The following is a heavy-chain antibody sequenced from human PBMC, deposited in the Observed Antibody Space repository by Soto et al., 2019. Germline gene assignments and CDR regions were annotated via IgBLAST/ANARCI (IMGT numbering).Heavy chain of an antibody. CDR2: IKQDGSEK. D-gene: IGHD5-12*01. Sequence: GGSLRLSCAASGFTFSSYWMSWVRQAPGKGLEWVANIKQDGSEKYYVDSVKGRFTISRDNAKNSLYLQMNSLRAEDTAVYYCARERMVATVPFFDYWGQGTLVTVSS. CDR3: ARERMVATVPFFDY. CDR1: GFTFSSYW. V-gene: IGHV3-7*05. J-gene: IGHJ4*02.